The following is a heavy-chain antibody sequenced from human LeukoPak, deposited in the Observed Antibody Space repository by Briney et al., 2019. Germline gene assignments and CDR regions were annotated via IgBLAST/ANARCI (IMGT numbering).Heavy chain of an antibody. CDR1: GGSISTYY. J-gene: IGHJ2*01. Sequence: PSETLSLTCTVSGGSISTYYWSWIRQPPGKGLEWIAYIYYSGSTNYNPSLKSRVTISVDTSKNQFSLKLSSVTAADTAVYYCARDDYGVRDWYFDLWGRGTLVTVSS. V-gene: IGHV4-59*01. CDR2: IYYSGST. D-gene: IGHD4-17*01. CDR3: ARDDYGVRDWYFDL.